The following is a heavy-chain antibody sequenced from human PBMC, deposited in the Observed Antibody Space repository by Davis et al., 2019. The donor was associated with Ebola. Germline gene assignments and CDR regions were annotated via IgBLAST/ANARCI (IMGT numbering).Heavy chain of an antibody. D-gene: IGHD3-16*01. CDR1: GFTFSSYG. CDR2: IWYDGSNK. J-gene: IGHJ6*03. V-gene: IGHV3-33*01. CDR3: ARDYEGSSPYYYYYYMDV. Sequence: GESLKISYAASGFTFSSYGMHWVRQAPGKGLEWVAVIWYDGSNKYYADSVKGRFTISRDNSKNTLYLQMNSLRAEDTAVYYCARDYEGSSPYYYYYYMDVWGKGTTVTVSS.